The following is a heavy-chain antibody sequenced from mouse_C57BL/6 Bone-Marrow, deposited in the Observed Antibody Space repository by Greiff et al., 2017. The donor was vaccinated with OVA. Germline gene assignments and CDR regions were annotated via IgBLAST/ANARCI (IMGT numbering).Heavy chain of an antibody. D-gene: IGHD3-3*01. CDR3: ARQGGRGY. CDR2: IYPGDGAT. CDR1: GYAFSSSW. V-gene: IGHV1-82*01. J-gene: IGHJ2*01. Sequence: QVQLKQSGPELVKPGASVKISCKASGYAFSSSWMHWVKQRPGKGLEWIGRIYPGDGATNYDGKFQGKATRTADKSSSTAYMQLSSLTSEDSAVYFCARQGGRGYWGQGTTLTVSS.